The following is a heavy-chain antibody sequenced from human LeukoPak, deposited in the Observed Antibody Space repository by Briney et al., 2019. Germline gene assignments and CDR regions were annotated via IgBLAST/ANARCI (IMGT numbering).Heavy chain of an antibody. CDR2: IYCSGST. D-gene: IGHD6-25*01. V-gene: IGHV4-61*01. CDR1: XGSVSSGSYS. Sequence: VKPSETLSLTCTVSXGSVSSGSYSWSWIRQPPGKGLEWFGYIYCSGSTNYNPSLTSRVTISVDTSKNQFSLKLRFVTAADTAVYYCARGVAASVGWFDPWGQGTLVTVSS. J-gene: IGHJ5*01. CDR3: ARGVAASVGWFDP.